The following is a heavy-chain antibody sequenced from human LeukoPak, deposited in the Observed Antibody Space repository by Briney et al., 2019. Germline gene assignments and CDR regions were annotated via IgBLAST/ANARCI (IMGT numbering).Heavy chain of an antibody. D-gene: IGHD3-22*01. J-gene: IGHJ4*02. CDR1: GFTFSDYG. Sequence: GRSLRLSCAASGFTFSDYGMHWVRQAPVKGLEWVAVVSYDGTNEKYADPVKGRFTISRDNAKNSLYLQMNSLRAEDTAVYYCATMINTAWGQGTLVTVSS. CDR3: ATMINTA. V-gene: IGHV3-30*03. CDR2: VSYDGTNE.